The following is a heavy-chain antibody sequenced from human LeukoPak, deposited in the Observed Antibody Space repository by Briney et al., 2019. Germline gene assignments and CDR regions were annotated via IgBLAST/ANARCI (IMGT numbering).Heavy chain of an antibody. CDR1: GFTFTRYA. CDR2: VSYDENDK. J-gene: IGHJ4*02. CDR3: ARDDALATDGFDS. Sequence: GGSLRLSCVASGFTFTRYAMHWVRQAPGKGLEWVTVVSYDENDKYYADSVKGRFTISRDNSKNTVYLQMNSSRAEDTAVYYCARDDALATDGFDSWGQGTLVTVSS. V-gene: IGHV3-30*04. D-gene: IGHD5-24*01.